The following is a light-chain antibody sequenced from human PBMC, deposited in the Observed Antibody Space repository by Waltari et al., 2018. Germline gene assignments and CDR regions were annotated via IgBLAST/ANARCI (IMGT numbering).Light chain of an antibody. J-gene: IGKJ1*01. CDR2: KSS. CDR1: QYIGCR. V-gene: IGKV1-5*03. CDR3: QQYQSHWT. Sequence: DIQMTQSPSTLSASVGDRVNSTCRASQYIGCRLAWYQQKPGKAPKLLVYKSSSLESGVPSRFGGSGSGTEYTLSISSLEPDDFATYHCQQYQSHWTFGQGTKVEVQ.